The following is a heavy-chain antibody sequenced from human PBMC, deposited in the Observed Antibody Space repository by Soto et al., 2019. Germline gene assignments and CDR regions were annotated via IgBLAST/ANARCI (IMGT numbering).Heavy chain of an antibody. CDR2: IDPSDSQT. CDR1: GYSFAGYW. D-gene: IGHD2-21*01. V-gene: IGHV5-10-1*01. Sequence: GESLKISCKGSGYSFAGYWITWVRQKPGKGLEWMGRIDPSDSQTYYSPSFRGHVTISVTKSITTVFLQWSSLRASDTAMYYCASHLYPSDSGPHFLSYFDSLGQGAPVAVSS. CDR3: ASHLYPSDSGPHFLSYFDS. J-gene: IGHJ4*01.